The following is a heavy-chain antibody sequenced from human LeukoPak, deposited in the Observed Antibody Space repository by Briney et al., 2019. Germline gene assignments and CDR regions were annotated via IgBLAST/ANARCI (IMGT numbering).Heavy chain of an antibody. D-gene: IGHD3-22*01. J-gene: IGHJ4*02. V-gene: IGHV3-66*01. CDR1: GFTFSSYA. Sequence: GGSLRLSCSASGFTFSSYAMHWVRQAPGKGLEWVSVIYGAGSTYYADSVKGRFTISRDNSKNTLYLQMNSLRAEDTAVYYCATPRSGYYYFFDYWGQGTQVTVSS. CDR3: ATPRSGYYYFFDY. CDR2: IYGAGST.